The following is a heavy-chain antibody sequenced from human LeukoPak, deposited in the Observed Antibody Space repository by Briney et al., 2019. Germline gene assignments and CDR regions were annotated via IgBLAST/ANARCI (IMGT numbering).Heavy chain of an antibody. J-gene: IGHJ6*03. CDR2: IYYSGST. CDR1: GGSISSYY. V-gene: IGHV4-59*01. Sequence: SETLSLTCTVSGGSISSYYWSWIRQPPGKGLEWIGYIYYSGSTNYNPSLKSRVTISVDTSKNQFSLKLSSVTAADTAVYYCARAPSDYYYYHYMDVWGKGTTVAVSS. CDR3: ARAPSDYYYYHYMDV. D-gene: IGHD2-21*02.